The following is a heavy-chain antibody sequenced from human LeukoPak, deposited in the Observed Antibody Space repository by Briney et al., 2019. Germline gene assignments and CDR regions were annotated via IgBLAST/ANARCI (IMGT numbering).Heavy chain of an antibody. V-gene: IGHV4-39*07. D-gene: IGHD6-19*01. CDR2: FYYSGST. Sequence: PSETLSLTCTVSGGSLSSTSYYWGWIRQPPGKGLEWIASFYYSGSTYYNPSLKSRVTISVDTSRNQLSLRLRSLTAADTAVYYCAIALAGSNFDYWGQGTLVTVSS. CDR1: GGSLSSTSYY. CDR3: AIALAGSNFDY. J-gene: IGHJ4*02.